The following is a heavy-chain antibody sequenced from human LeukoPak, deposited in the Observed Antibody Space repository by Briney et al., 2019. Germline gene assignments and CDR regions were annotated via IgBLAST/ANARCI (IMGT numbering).Heavy chain of an antibody. CDR3: ARDSAWISGWDYYYYMDV. CDR2: IYTSGST. D-gene: IGHD6-19*01. CDR1: GGSISSYY. V-gene: IGHV4-4*07. Sequence: SETLSLTCTVSGGSISSYYWSWIRQPAGKGLEWIGRIYTSGSTNYNPSLKSRVTVSVDTSKNQFSLKLSSVTAADTAVYYCARDSAWISGWDYYYYMDVWGKGTTVTISS. J-gene: IGHJ6*03.